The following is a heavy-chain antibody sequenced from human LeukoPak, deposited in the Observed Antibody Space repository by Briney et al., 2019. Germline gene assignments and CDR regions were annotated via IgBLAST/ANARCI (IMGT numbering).Heavy chain of an antibody. CDR3: VSFYETY. J-gene: IGHJ4*02. D-gene: IGHD2/OR15-2a*01. CDR2: INSDGSWT. V-gene: IGHV3-74*01. CDR1: GNYW. Sequence: GGSLRLSCAASGNYWMHWVRQAPGKGLVWVSHINSDGSWTSYADSVKGRFTISKDNAKNTVYLQMNNLRAGDTAVYYCVSFYETYWGRGTLVTVSS.